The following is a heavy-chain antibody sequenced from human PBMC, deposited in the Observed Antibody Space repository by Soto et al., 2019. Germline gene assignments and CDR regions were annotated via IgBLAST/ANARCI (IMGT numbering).Heavy chain of an antibody. CDR1: GFSLSNAKMG. Sequence: QVTLKESGPVVVRPTETLTLTCTVSGFSLSNAKMGVSWIRQPPGKALEWLAHIFSNDEKSYSTSLQNRLTISEDTSKSQVVLTMTNTDPADTATYYCARRRRSWFLFDAWGQGTLVTVSS. D-gene: IGHD6-13*01. CDR3: ARRRRSWFLFDA. CDR2: IFSNDEK. V-gene: IGHV2-26*01. J-gene: IGHJ5*02.